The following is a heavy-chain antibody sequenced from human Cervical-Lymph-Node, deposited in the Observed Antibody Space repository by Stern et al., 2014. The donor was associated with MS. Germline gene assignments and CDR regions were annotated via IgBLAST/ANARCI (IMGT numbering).Heavy chain of an antibody. Sequence: VQLVESGTEVKKPGSSVKVSCKASGGTFSNDAFNWVRQAPGQGLEWMGGIIPLFNAANDAQKLKVRISITADNSTQTVFLELNRLTSEDPAVYYCARDSPIFPKPLQGEIDDWGQGTLVTVSS. J-gene: IGHJ4*02. CDR1: GGTFSNDA. CDR3: ARDSPIFPKPLQGEIDD. D-gene: IGHD2-21*01. CDR2: IIPLFNAA. V-gene: IGHV1-69*06.